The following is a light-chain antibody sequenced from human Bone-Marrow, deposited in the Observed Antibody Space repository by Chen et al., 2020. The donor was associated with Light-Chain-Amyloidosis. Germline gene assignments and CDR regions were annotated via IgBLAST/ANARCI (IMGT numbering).Light chain of an antibody. CDR3: QQSYSNPRT. Sequence: DIQMTQAPPSLSASVGARVTMSRRASESITTYLNWYQQRTGKAPSILIFGSSSLQAGVPPRFSGSGSATDFTLTIDNLQPEDAATYFCQQSYSNPRTFGRGTKV. J-gene: IGKJ2*01. V-gene: IGKV1-39*01. CDR1: ESITTY. CDR2: GSS.